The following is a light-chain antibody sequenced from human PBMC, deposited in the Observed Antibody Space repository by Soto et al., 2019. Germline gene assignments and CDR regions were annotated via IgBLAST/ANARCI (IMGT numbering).Light chain of an antibody. J-gene: IGKJ1*01. CDR3: QQFGGSPPRT. CDR1: PSVSNS. Sequence: ESVLTQSPATLSLSPGERATLSCRASPSVSNSLAWYQHKPGQAPRLLIYDAFNRATGVPTRFSGSGSGTDFTLTISSLEPEDSAVYYCQQFGGSPPRTFGPGTKVDIK. V-gene: IGKV3-11*01. CDR2: DAF.